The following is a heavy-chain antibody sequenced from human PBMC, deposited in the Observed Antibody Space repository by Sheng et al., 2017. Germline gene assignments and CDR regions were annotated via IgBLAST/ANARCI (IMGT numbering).Heavy chain of an antibody. Sequence: EVQLVQSGGGLAQPGGSLRLSCVASGFSFSDYWMSWVRQTPGKGLEWVAIINQDGSVKYYVDSMRGRFTISRDNTKNSLYLQMNSLTVEDTAVYYCGSDIHRSLDYWGQGTLVSVSS. V-gene: IGHV3-7*01. CDR3: GSDIHRSLDY. CDR1: GFSFSDYW. D-gene: IGHD3-10*01. J-gene: IGHJ4*02. CDR2: INQDGSVK.